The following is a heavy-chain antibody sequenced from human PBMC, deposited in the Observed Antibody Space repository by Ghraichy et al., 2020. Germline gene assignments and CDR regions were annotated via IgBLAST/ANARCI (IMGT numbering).Heavy chain of an antibody. V-gene: IGHV3-48*03. D-gene: IGHD6-13*01. CDR1: GFRFSSYE. CDR2: ISNSGNTI. CDR3: ALLAAAGTFYWLPHDYYDMYV. J-gene: IGHJ6*02. Sequence: LSLTCVASGFRFSSYEMNWVRQAPGKGLEWLAYISNSGNTIHYADSVKGRFTISRDNAKNSLYLQMNSLRAGDTAVYFCALLAAAGTFYWLPHDYYDMYVWGQGTTVAVSS.